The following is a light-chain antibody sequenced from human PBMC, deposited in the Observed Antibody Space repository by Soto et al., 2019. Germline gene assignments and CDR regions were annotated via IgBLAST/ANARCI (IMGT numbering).Light chain of an antibody. CDR1: TGAVTSGHY. J-gene: IGLJ2*01. Sequence: QTVVTQEPSLTVSPGGTVTLTCGSSTGAVTSGHYPYWFQQKPGQAPTTLIYETTKKHSWTPVRFSGSLLGGKAALTLSGAQPEDEAEYFCLLSYDDVRVFGGGTKVTVL. V-gene: IGLV7-46*01. CDR2: ETT. CDR3: LLSYDDVRV.